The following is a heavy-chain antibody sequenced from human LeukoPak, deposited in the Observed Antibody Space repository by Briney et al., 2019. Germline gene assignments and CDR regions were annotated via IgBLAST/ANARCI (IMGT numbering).Heavy chain of an antibody. V-gene: IGHV3-66*01. D-gene: IGHD3-10*01. Sequence: PGGSLRLSCAASGITVSGNYMNRVRQAPGQGLEWVSVTYRGGTTYYADSVKDRFTVSRDNSGSTLYLQMNSLRAEDTAVYYCAREAYYYGSGTESGGSFFYGMDVWGPGTSVVVSS. CDR1: GITVSGNY. CDR3: AREAYYYGSGTESGGSFFYGMDV. J-gene: IGHJ6*02. CDR2: TYRGGTT.